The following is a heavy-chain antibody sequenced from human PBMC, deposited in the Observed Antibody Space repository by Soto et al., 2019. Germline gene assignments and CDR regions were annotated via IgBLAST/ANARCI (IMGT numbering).Heavy chain of an antibody. D-gene: IGHD1-7*01. CDR3: ARSSPHRAGTTRGGYYFDY. CDR1: GYTFTSYG. J-gene: IGHJ4*02. V-gene: IGHV1-18*01. CDR2: ISAYNGNT. Sequence: QVQLVQSGAEVKKPGASVKVSCKASGYTFTSYGISWVRQAPGQGLEWMGWISAYNGNTNYAQKLQGRATMTTDTSTSTAYMELRSLRTDDAAVYYCARSSPHRAGTTRGGYYFDYWGQGTLVTVSS.